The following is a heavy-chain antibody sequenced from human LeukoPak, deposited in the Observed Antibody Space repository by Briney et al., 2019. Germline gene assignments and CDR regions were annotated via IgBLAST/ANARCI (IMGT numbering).Heavy chain of an antibody. Sequence: ASVKVSCEASGYTFTNFGTSWVRQAPGQGLEWMGWISAYNGNTNYAQKFQGRVTMTTDTSTSTGYMELRSLRSDDTAVYYCARLRLSGSYSPLDAFDIWGQGTVVTISS. D-gene: IGHD3-10*01. CDR2: ISAYNGNT. J-gene: IGHJ3*02. CDR3: ARLRLSGSYSPLDAFDI. V-gene: IGHV1-18*01. CDR1: GYTFTNFG.